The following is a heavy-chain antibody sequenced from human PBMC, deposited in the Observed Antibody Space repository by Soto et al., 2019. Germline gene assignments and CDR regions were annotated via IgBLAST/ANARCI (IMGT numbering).Heavy chain of an antibody. J-gene: IGHJ3*02. V-gene: IGHV1-2*04. Sequence: ASVKVSCKAPGYTFTGYYMHWVRQAPGQGLEWMGWINPNSGGTNYAQKFQGWVTMTRDTSISTAYMELSRLRSDDTAVYYCARGRELLWFGELSTPAFDIWGQGTMVTVSS. CDR2: INPNSGGT. D-gene: IGHD3-10*01. CDR1: GYTFTGYY. CDR3: ARGRELLWFGELSTPAFDI.